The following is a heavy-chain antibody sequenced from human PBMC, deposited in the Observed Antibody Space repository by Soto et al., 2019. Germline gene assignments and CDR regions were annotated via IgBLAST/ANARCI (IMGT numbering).Heavy chain of an antibody. D-gene: IGHD2-15*01. CDR1: GYTFTSYG. J-gene: IGHJ4*02. Sequence: QVQLVQSGAEVKKPGASVKVSCKASGYTFTSYGISWVRQAPGQGLEWMGWISAYNGKTNYAQKLQGRVTMTTDTSTSTASMEMGRRRSGDTAVYDCSRQGYCSGGNCYKGPIDYWGQGTLVTVSS. V-gene: IGHV1-18*01. CDR2: ISAYNGKT. CDR3: SRQGYCSGGNCYKGPIDY.